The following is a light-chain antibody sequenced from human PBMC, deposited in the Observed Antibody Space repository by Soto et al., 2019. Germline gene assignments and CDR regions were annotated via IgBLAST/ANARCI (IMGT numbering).Light chain of an antibody. CDR1: QSVSSY. CDR2: EAS. Sequence: IVLTQSPATLSLSPGERATLSCRASQSVSSYLAWYQQKPGQAPRLLMYEASNRATGIPARFSGGGSGTDFTLTISSLEPEDVAVYYCQQRSGWPWTFGQGTKVEIK. CDR3: QQRSGWPWT. V-gene: IGKV3-11*01. J-gene: IGKJ1*01.